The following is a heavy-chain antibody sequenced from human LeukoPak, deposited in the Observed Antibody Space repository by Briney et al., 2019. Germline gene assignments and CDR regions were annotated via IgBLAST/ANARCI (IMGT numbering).Heavy chain of an antibody. CDR1: GYTFTGYY. Sequence: ASVKVSCKASGYTFTGYYMHWVRQAPGQGLEWMGWINPNSGNTGYAQKFQGRVTMTRNTSISTAYMELSSLRSEDTAVYYCARGLYSSSWYGQETLFDPWGQGTLVTVSS. V-gene: IGHV1-8*02. D-gene: IGHD6-13*01. J-gene: IGHJ5*02. CDR3: ARGLYSSSWYGQETLFDP. CDR2: INPNSGNT.